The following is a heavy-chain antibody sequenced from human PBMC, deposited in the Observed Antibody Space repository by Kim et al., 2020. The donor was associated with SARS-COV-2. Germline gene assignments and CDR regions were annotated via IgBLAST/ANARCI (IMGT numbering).Heavy chain of an antibody. Sequence: SETLSLTCTVSGYSISSGYYWGFIRQPPGKRLGWSGSIYHSGSTYYNPSLKSRVTISVDTSKNQFSLKQSSVTAADTALYYFARGEVDISSTPLGGYWG. V-gene: IGHV4-38-2*02. D-gene: IGHD6-13*01. CDR2: IYHSGST. CDR1: GYSISSGYY. CDR3: ARGEVDISSTPLGGY. J-gene: IGHJ4*01.